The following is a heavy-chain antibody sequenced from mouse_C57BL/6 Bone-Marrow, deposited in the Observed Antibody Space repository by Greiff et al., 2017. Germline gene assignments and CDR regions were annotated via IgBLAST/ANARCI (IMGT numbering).Heavy chain of an antibody. D-gene: IGHD4-1*01. CDR1: GYTFTSYG. CDR3: ARGNWDYFDY. V-gene: IGHV1-81*01. J-gene: IGHJ4*01. CDR2: IYPRSGNT. Sequence: VQLQQSGPVLVKPGASVKMSCTASGYTFTSYGISWVKKRTGQGLEWIGAIYPRSGNTYYNEKFQGKAPLTADKSYSTAYLERRSLTSEDSAVYFCARGNWDYFDYGGPGTSVTVSS.